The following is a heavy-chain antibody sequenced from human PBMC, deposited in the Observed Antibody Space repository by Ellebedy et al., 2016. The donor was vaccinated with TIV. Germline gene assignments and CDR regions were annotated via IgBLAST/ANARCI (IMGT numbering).Heavy chain of an antibody. Sequence: GESLKISCAASGISLRSYAMSWVRQAPGKGLEWVSTIGGTGGTTYYRESVKGRFTVSRDTSRNTLYLQMSSLRAEDTALYYCARDLEKSSGWYGGAAYWGQGTQVTVSS. V-gene: IGHV3-23*01. D-gene: IGHD6-19*01. J-gene: IGHJ4*02. CDR2: IGGTGGTT. CDR3: ARDLEKSSGWYGGAAY. CDR1: GISLRSYA.